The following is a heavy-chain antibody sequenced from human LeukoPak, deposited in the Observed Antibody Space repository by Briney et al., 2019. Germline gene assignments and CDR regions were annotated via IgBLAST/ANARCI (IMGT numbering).Heavy chain of an antibody. CDR3: TTTNSSSWYTTGFFDY. CDR2: IKSKTDGGTT. J-gene: IGHJ4*02. D-gene: IGHD6-13*01. CDR1: GFXFSNAW. Sequence: GGSLRLSCAASGFXFSNAWMSWVRQAPGKGLEWVGRIKSKTDGGTTDYAAPVKGRFTISRDDSKNTLYLQMNSLKTEDTAVYYCTTTNSSSWYTTGFFDYWGQGTLVTVSS. V-gene: IGHV3-15*01.